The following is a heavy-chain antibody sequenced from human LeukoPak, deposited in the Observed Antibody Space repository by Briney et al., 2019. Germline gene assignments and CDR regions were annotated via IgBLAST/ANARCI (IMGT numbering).Heavy chain of an antibody. J-gene: IGHJ4*02. CDR2: IIPILGIA. Sequence: GASVKVSCKASGGTFSSYAISWVRQAPGQGLEWMGRIIPILGIANYAQKFQGRVTITADKSTSTAYMELSSLRSEDTAVYYCEFYYGSGRHYFDYWGQGTLVTVSS. CDR1: GGTFSSYA. V-gene: IGHV1-69*04. CDR3: EFYYGSGRHYFDY. D-gene: IGHD3-10*01.